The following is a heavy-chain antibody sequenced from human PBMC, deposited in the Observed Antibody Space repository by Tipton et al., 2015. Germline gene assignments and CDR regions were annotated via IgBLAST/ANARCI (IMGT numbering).Heavy chain of an antibody. V-gene: IGHV3-33*01. Sequence: PLRLSCAVSEFPFSRYNMHWVRQAPGKGLEWVALIWYDGSEKYYADSVKGRFTISRDNSNYTLYLQVNTLRAEDTAVYYCVRSGMTTATSLDYWGQGTLLTVSS. CDR2: IWYDGSEK. J-gene: IGHJ4*02. CDR1: EFPFSRYN. CDR3: VRSGMTTATSLDY. D-gene: IGHD2-15*01.